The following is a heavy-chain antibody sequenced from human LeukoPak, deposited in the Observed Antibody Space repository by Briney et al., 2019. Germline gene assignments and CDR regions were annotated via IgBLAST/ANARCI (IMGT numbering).Heavy chain of an antibody. D-gene: IGHD3-3*01. CDR3: ARDLGQFLEWLSKPSYFDY. CDR1: GFTLDDYG. CDR2: INWNGGST. J-gene: IGHJ4*02. Sequence: GGSLRLSCAASGFTLDDYGMSWVRHAPGKGLEWVSGINWNGGSTGYADSVKGRFTISRDNAKNSLYLQMNSLRAEDTALYYCARDLGQFLEWLSKPSYFDYWGQGTLVTVSS. V-gene: IGHV3-20*04.